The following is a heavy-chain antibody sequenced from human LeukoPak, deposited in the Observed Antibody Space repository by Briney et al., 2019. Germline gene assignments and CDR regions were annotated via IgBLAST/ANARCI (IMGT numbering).Heavy chain of an antibody. V-gene: IGHV4-34*01. CDR2: INHSGST. J-gene: IGHJ4*02. D-gene: IGHD6-6*01. CDR1: GGSFSGYY. CDR3: ARETGEQLVHSPAKFDY. Sequence: SETLSLTCAVYGGSFSGYYWSWIRQPPGKGLEWIGEINHSGSTNYNPSLKSRVTISVDTSKNQFSLKLSSVTAADTAVYYCARETGEQLVHSPAKFDYWGQGTLVTVSS.